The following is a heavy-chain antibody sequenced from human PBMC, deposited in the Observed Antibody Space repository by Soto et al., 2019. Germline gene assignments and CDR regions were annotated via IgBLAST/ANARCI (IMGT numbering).Heavy chain of an antibody. V-gene: IGHV3-73*01. CDR2: ISSKANSYAT. D-gene: IGHD3-16*01. CDR3: ARGLGIISYYYYYYMDV. J-gene: IGHJ6*03. Sequence: WVSLRLSCSVSGFTFSGSAMHFFRQASGKWLEWVGRISSKANSYATAYAASVKGRFTISKDNAKNTLYLQMNSLRAEDTAVYYCARGLGIISYYYYYYMDVWGKGTRVTVSS. CDR1: GFTFSGSA.